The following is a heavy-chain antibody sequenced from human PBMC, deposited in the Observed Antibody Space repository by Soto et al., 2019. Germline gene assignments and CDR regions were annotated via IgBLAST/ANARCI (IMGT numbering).Heavy chain of an antibody. J-gene: IGHJ4*02. CDR3: AKEGRTLVAASDPGAH. CDR1: GGSISSYY. V-gene: IGHV4-59*04. Sequence: SETLSLTCTVSGGSISSYYWSWIRQPPGRGLEWIGTISYNGATYYNPSLKNRVIMSVDTSKNQFSLRLSSVTAADTAVYYCAKEGRTLVAASDPGAHWGQGTLVTVSS. D-gene: IGHD2-15*01. CDR2: ISYNGAT.